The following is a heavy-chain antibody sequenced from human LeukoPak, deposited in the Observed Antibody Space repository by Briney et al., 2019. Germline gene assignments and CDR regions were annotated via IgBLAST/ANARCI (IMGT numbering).Heavy chain of an antibody. CDR1: GGTFSSYA. Sequence: GASVKVSCKASGGTFSSYAISWVRQAPGQGLEWMGRIIPILGIANYAQKFQGRVTITADKSTSTAYMELSSLRSEDTAVYYCARGGGIAVVRSIPYYFDYWGQGTLVTVSS. V-gene: IGHV1-69*04. D-gene: IGHD6-19*01. J-gene: IGHJ4*02. CDR2: IIPILGIA. CDR3: ARGGGIAVVRSIPYYFDY.